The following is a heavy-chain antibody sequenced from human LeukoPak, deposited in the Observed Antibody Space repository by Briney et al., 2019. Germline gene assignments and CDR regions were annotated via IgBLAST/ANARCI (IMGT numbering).Heavy chain of an antibody. J-gene: IGHJ6*03. CDR1: GFTFSSYS. D-gene: IGHD3-10*01. V-gene: IGHV3-21*01. Sequence: GGSLRLSCAASGFTFSSYSMNWVRQAPGKGLEWVSSISSSSSYIYYADSVKGRFTISRDNAKNSLYLQMNSLRAEDTAVYYCAKIGAMVRGVKHYYYYYYMDVWGKGTTVTISS. CDR3: AKIGAMVRGVKHYYYYYYMDV. CDR2: ISSSSSYI.